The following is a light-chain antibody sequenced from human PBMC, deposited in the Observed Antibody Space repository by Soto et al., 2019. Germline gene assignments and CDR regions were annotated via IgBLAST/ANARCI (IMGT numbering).Light chain of an antibody. J-gene: IGKJ2*01. Sequence: EIVMTQSPATLSASPGETVTLSCRASQSVRSNLAWYQQKPGQAPRLLIYDASTMATGIPARFSGSGSGPEFTLTIKSLQSEDFASYYCQQYNHWPPYTFGQGTKLEMK. CDR1: QSVRSN. CDR2: DAS. CDR3: QQYNHWPPYT. V-gene: IGKV3-15*01.